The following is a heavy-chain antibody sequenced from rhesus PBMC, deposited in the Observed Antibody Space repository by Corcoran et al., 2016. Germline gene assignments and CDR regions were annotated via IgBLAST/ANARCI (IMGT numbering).Heavy chain of an antibody. CDR3: AREAGVFEF. V-gene: IGHV4-76*01. Sequence: QVQLQESGPGVVKPSETLSLTCAVSGYSISSGYDWSWIRQPPGKGLEWIGYIYGSSGSTNYNPSLKNRVTISKETSKNQFSLKLSSVTAADTAVYYCAREAGVFEFWGQGALVTVSS. D-gene: IGHD3-34*01. CDR2: IYGSSGST. CDR1: GYSISSGYD. J-gene: IGHJ1*01.